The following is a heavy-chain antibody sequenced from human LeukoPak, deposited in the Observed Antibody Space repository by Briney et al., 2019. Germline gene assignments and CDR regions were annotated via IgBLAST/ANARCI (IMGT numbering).Heavy chain of an antibody. V-gene: IGHV3-23*01. J-gene: IGHJ6*02. D-gene: IGHD2-2*01. Sequence: TGGSLRLSCAASRFMFNIYAMSWVRQAPGKGLEWVSVISSSDGSAYYADSVKGRFTISRDNSKNTLYLQMNSLRAEDTAVCFCAKIRECSTTSCYRTYGMDVWGQGTTVTVSS. CDR2: ISSSDGSA. CDR3: AKIRECSTTSCYRTYGMDV. CDR1: RFMFNIYA.